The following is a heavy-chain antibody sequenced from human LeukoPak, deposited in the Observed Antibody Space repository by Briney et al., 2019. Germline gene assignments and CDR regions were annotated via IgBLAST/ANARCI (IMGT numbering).Heavy chain of an antibody. V-gene: IGHV3-23*01. CDR1: GFTLSSYA. D-gene: IGHD3-10*01. CDR2: ISGSGGST. CDR3: AKDRVVRGVMGANDY. Sequence: GGSLRLSCAASGFTLSSYAMSWVRQAPGKGLEWVSAISGSGGSTYYADSVKGRFTTSRDNSKNTLYLQMNSLRAEDTAVYFCAKDRVVRGVMGANDYWGQGALVTVSS. J-gene: IGHJ4*02.